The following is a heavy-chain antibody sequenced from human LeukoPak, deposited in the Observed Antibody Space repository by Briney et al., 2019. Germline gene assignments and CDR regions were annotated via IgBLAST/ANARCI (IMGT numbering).Heavy chain of an antibody. CDR1: GYTLTSYG. J-gene: IGHJ4*02. V-gene: IGHV1-18*01. CDR3: ARDFYYGSGAIDY. D-gene: IGHD3-10*01. Sequence: ASVKVSCKASGYTLTSYGITWVRQAPGQGLEWMGWISAYNGNTNYAQKFQGRVTMTTDTSTSTVYMELRSLRSDDTAVYYCARDFYYGSGAIDYWGQGTLVTVSS. CDR2: ISAYNGNT.